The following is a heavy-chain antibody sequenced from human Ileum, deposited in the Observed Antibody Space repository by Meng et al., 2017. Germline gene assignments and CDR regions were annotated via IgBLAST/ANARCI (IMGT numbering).Heavy chain of an antibody. D-gene: IGHD1-1*01. J-gene: IGHJ4*02. Sequence: QVQLQVSGPGLVKPSETLSLTCTVSGGSISGSYWCWSRQFPGKGLEWIGYTYYSGTTNFNRSLRSRVTMSVDTSRAHFSLKLTSVTAADTAIYYCARWKEIPDFWGQGTLVTVSS. V-gene: IGHV4-59*08. CDR3: ARWKEIPDF. CDR1: GGSISGSY. CDR2: TYYSGTT.